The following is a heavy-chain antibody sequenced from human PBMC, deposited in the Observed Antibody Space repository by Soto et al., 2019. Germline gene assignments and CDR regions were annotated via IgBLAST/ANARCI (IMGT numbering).Heavy chain of an antibody. Sequence: GGSLRLSCAASGFTFSSYEMNWVRQAPGKGLEWVSYISSSGSTIYYADPVKGRFTISRDNARNSLYLQMNSLRAEDTAVYYCARSSSIAAPRGMDVWGQGTTVTVSS. V-gene: IGHV3-48*03. D-gene: IGHD6-6*01. J-gene: IGHJ6*02. CDR2: ISSSGSTI. CDR1: GFTFSSYE. CDR3: ARSSSIAAPRGMDV.